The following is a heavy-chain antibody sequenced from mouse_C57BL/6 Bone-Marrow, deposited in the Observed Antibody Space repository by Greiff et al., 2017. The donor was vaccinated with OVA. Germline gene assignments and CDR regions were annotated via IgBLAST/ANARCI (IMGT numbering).Heavy chain of an antibody. CDR1: GYTFTDYY. Sequence: EVQLQQSGPELVKPGASVKISCKASGYTFTDYYMNWVKQSHGKSLEWIGDINPNNGGTSYNQKFKGKATLTVDKSSSTAYMELRSLTSEDSAVYYCAKGATFYGSSSHYFDYWGQGTTLTVSS. V-gene: IGHV1-26*01. CDR2: INPNNGGT. J-gene: IGHJ2*01. D-gene: IGHD1-1*01. CDR3: AKGATFYGSSSHYFDY.